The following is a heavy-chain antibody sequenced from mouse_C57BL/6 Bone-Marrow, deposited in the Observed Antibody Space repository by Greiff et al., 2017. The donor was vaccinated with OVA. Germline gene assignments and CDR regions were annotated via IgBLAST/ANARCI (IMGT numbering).Heavy chain of an antibody. D-gene: IGHD1-1*01. J-gene: IGHJ4*01. CDR1: GFSLTSYA. V-gene: IGHV2-9-1*01. CDR3: ASLITTVVADYAMDY. CDR2: IWTGGGT. Sequence: VQLQQSGPGLVAPSQSLSITCTVSGFSLTSYAISWVRQPPGKGLEWLGVIWTGGGTNYNSALKSRLSISKDNSKSQVFLKMNSLQTDDTARYDCASLITTVVADYAMDYWGQGTSVTVSS.